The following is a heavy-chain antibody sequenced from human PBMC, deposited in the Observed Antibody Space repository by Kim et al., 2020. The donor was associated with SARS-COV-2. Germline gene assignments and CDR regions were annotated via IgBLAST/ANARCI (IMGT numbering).Heavy chain of an antibody. D-gene: IGHD6-6*01. CDR1: GFTFSSYW. Sequence: GGSLRLSCAASGFTFSSYWMSWVRQAPGKGREWVANIKQDGSEKYYLDSVKGRFTISRDNAKNSLYLQMNSLRAEDTAVYYCAREIAAVQRGFEYWGQGTLVTVSS. CDR3: AREIAAVQRGFEY. V-gene: IGHV3-7*03. J-gene: IGHJ4*02. CDR2: IKQDGSEK.